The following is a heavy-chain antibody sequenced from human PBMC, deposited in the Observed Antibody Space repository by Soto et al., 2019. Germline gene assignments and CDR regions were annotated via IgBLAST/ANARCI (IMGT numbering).Heavy chain of an antibody. D-gene: IGHD1-26*01. CDR2: TYYRSKWYN. Sequence: SQTLSLTCAISGASVSSNSAAWNWIRPSPSSGLEWLGRTYYRSKWYNEYAVSVKSRITIKPDTSKKQFSLQLNSVIPEDTAVYYCAGMQDGALAYWGQGTLVTVSS. CDR1: GASVSSNSAA. V-gene: IGHV6-1*01. CDR3: AGMQDGALAY. J-gene: IGHJ4*02.